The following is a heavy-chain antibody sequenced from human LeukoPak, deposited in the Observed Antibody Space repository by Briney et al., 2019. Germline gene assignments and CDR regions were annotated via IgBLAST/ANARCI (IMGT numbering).Heavy chain of an antibody. V-gene: IGHV4-34*01. Sequence: SETLSFTCAVYGGTFSGFYWGWLAQRPGQGLEWMGKINHSGSTKYNTSLKRRVTISADTSKNQFSLKLSSVTAAQTAVYYCAGARNYDFWSGYLYYFDYWGQGTLVTVSS. J-gene: IGHJ4*02. CDR1: GGTFSGFY. CDR2: INHSGST. CDR3: AGARNYDFWSGYLYYFDY. D-gene: IGHD3-3*01.